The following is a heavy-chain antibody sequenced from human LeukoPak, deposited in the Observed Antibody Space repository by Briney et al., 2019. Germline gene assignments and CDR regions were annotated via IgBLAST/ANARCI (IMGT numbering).Heavy chain of an antibody. Sequence: SETLSLTCTVSGDSIGSSSYCWGWIRQPPGKGLDWIGSVYSSGTTYYSPSLKSRVTISVDTSKNQFSVNLTSVTAADTAVYYCARKMRGSYPDYWGQGTLVTVSS. CDR3: ARKMRGSYPDY. V-gene: IGHV4-39*01. J-gene: IGHJ4*02. CDR2: VYSSGTT. D-gene: IGHD1-26*01. CDR1: GDSIGSSSYC.